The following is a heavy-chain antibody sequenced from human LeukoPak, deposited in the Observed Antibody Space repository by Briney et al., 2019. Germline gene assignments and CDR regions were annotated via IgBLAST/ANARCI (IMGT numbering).Heavy chain of an antibody. D-gene: IGHD6-13*01. CDR3: TRHSRPAAAADY. CDR1: GGSLGDTTYF. V-gene: IGHV4-39*01. CDR2: IYYSGKA. J-gene: IGHJ4*02. Sequence: SETLSLTCTVSGGSLGDTTYFWGWIRQPPGRGLEWIANIYYSGKAYYSPSLKSRVTISADMSRNQFFLRLGSVTAADTAVYYCTRHSRPAAAADYWGQGTLVTVSS.